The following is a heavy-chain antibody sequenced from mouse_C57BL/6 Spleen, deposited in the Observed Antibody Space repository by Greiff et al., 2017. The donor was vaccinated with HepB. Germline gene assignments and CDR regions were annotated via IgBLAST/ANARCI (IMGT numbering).Heavy chain of an antibody. V-gene: IGHV5-9-1*02. CDR1: GFTFSSYA. D-gene: IGHD2-3*01. CDR2: ISSGGDYI. Sequence: EVMLVESGEGLVKPGGSLKLSCAASGFTFSSYAMSWVRQTPEKRLEWVAYISSGGDYIYYADTVKGRFTISRDNARNTLYLQMSSLKSEDTAMYYCTRDDGYYEFDYWGQGTTLTVSS. J-gene: IGHJ2*01. CDR3: TRDDGYYEFDY.